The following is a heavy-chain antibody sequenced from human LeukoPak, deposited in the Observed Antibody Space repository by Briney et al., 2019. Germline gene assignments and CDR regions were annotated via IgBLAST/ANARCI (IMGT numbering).Heavy chain of an antibody. J-gene: IGHJ4*02. CDR1: GFTFSSYA. CDR2: ITCSGGST. CDR3: AKGPLIEVAGTTWDY. V-gene: IGHV3-23*01. Sequence: GGSLRLSCAASGFTFSSYAMSWVRQAPGKGLEWVSAITCSGGSTYYADSVKGRFTISRDSSKNTLHLQMNSLRAEDTAVYYCAKGPLIEVAGTTWDYWGQGALVTVSS. D-gene: IGHD6-19*01.